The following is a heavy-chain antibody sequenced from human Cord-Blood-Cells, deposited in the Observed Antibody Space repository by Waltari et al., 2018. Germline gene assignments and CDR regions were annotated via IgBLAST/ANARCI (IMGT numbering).Heavy chain of an antibody. CDR3: ALTGTTYYFDY. V-gene: IGHV4-34*01. J-gene: IGHJ4*02. D-gene: IGHD1-7*01. CDR1: GGSFSGYY. CDR2: INHSGRT. Sequence: QVQLQQWGAGLLKPSETLSLTCAVYGGSFSGYYWSWIRQPPGKGLELIGEINHSGRTNYNPSLKSRVTISVDTSKNQFSLKLSSVTAADTAVYYCALTGTTYYFDYWGQGTLVTVSS.